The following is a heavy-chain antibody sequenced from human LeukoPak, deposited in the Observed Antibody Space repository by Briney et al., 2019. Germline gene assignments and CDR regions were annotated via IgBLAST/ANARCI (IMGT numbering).Heavy chain of an antibody. Sequence: SETLSLTCAVYGGSFSGYYWSWIRQPPGKGLEWIGEINHSGSTNYNPSPKSRVTISVDTSKNQFSLKLSSVTAADTAVYYCARGLVGLGYSQYFQHWGRGTLVTVSS. J-gene: IGHJ1*01. CDR3: ARGLVGLGYSQYFQH. CDR1: GGSFSGYY. CDR2: INHSGST. D-gene: IGHD2-15*01. V-gene: IGHV4-34*01.